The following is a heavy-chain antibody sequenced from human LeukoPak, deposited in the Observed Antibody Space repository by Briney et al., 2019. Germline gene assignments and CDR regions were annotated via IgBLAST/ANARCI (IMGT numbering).Heavy chain of an antibody. Sequence: ASVKVSCKASGYTFTCYYMHWVRQAPGQGLEWMGWINPNSGGTKYAQKFQGGVTMTRDTSITTAYMELSRLRSDDTAVYYCARELVATMVDYWGQGTLVTVSS. V-gene: IGHV1-2*02. CDR3: ARELVATMVDY. D-gene: IGHD5-12*01. CDR2: INPNSGGT. CDR1: GYTFTCYY. J-gene: IGHJ4*02.